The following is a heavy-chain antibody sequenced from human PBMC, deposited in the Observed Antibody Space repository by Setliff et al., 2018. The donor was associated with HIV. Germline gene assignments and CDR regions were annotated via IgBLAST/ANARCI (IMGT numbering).Heavy chain of an antibody. V-gene: IGHV4-61*01. CDR2: IYYSGST. Sequence: SETLSLTCTVSGGSVSSGSYYWSWIRQPPGKGLEWIGYIYYSGSTNYNPSLKSRVTISVDTSKNQFSLELSSVTAADTAVYYCARGSPLLWFGELPDYWGQGTLVTVS. J-gene: IGHJ4*02. CDR1: GGSVSSGSYY. CDR3: ARGSPLLWFGELPDY. D-gene: IGHD3-10*01.